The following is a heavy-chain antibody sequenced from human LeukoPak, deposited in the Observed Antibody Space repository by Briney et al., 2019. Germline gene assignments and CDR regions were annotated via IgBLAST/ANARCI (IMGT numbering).Heavy chain of an antibody. CDR2: ISAYNGNT. CDR1: GYTFTSYG. D-gene: IGHD2-8*01. J-gene: IGHJ5*02. V-gene: IGHV1-18*01. CDR3: ARDYPEGCCTNGVCSDNWFDP. Sequence: ASVKVSCKASGYTFTSYGISWVRQAPGQGLEWMGWISAYNGNTNYAQKLQGRVTMTTDTSTSTAYMELRSLRSDDTAVYYCARDYPEGCCTNGVCSDNWFDPWGQGTLVTVSS.